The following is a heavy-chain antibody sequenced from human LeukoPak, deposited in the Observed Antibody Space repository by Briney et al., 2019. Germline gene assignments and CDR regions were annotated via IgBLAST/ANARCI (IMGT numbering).Heavy chain of an antibody. CDR2: IYYSGST. D-gene: IGHD3-16*02. J-gene: IGHJ4*02. CDR1: GGSISSSSYY. CDR3: ARILAPHDYVWGSYRYTGRFDY. V-gene: IGHV4-39*07. Sequence: SETLSLTCTVSGGSISSSSYYWGWIRQPPGKGLEWIGSIYYSGSTYYNPSLKSRVTISVDTSKNQFSLKLSSVTAADTAVYYGARILAPHDYVWGSYRYTGRFDYWGQGTLVTVSS.